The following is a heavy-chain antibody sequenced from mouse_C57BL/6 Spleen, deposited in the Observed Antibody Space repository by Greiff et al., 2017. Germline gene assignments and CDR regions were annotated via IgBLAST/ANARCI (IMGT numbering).Heavy chain of an antibody. D-gene: IGHD2-1*01. Sequence: EVKLMESGGGLVKPGGSLKLSCAASGFTFSSYAMSWVRQTPEKRLEWVATISDGGSYTYYPDNVKGRFTISRDNAKNNLYLQMSHLKSEDTAMYYCARDGGKPWFAYWGQGTLVTVSA. CDR1: GFTFSSYA. V-gene: IGHV5-4*01. J-gene: IGHJ3*01. CDR3: ARDGGKPWFAY. CDR2: ISDGGSYT.